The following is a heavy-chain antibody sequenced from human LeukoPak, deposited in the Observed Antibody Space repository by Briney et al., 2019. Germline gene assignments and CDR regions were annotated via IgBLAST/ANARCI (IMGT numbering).Heavy chain of an antibody. CDR3: AREYGYSYGYGDY. V-gene: IGHV4-38-2*02. D-gene: IGHD5-18*01. Sequence: PSETLSLTCADSGYSISSGYFWGWIRQPPGKGLEWIGSIHHSGSTYYNPSLKSRVTISVDTSKNQFSLKLSSVTAADTAVYYCAREYGYSYGYGDYWGQGTLVTVSS. CDR2: IHHSGST. CDR1: GYSISSGYF. J-gene: IGHJ4*02.